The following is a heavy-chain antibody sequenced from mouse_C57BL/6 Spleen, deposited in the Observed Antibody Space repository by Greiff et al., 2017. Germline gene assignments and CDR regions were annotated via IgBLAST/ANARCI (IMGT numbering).Heavy chain of an antibody. CDR1: GYTFTSYW. CDR2: IYPGSGST. CDR3: ARKECTTGLATDY. J-gene: IGHJ2*01. D-gene: IGHD1-1*01. Sequence: VQLQQPGAELVKPGASVKMSCKASGYTFTSYWITWVKQRPGQGLEWIGDIYPGSGSTNYNEKFKSKATLTVDTSSSTAYMQLSGLTSEDSAVYYCARKECTTGLATDYWGQGTTLTVSS. V-gene: IGHV1-55*01.